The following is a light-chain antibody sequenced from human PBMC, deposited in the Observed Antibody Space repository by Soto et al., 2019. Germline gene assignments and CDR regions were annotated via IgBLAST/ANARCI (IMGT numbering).Light chain of an antibody. CDR2: ATS. CDR3: HQFGYSPRT. J-gene: IGKJ1*01. Sequence: EIVLTQSPGTLSLSPGETATLSCRASQTVNSDYLAWFQQRPGQAPRLLIFATSRRATDIPDRFSGSGSGTDSTLAIRRLEPEDFAVYYCHQFGYSPRTFGQGTKV. V-gene: IGKV3-20*01. CDR1: QTVNSDY.